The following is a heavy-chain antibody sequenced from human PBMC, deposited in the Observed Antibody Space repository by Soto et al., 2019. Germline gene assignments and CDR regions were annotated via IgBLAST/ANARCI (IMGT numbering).Heavy chain of an antibody. D-gene: IGHD3-16*01. Sequence: QITLKESGPTPVKPTQTLTLTCTFSGFPLITSGVGVGWIRQPPGTALQWLAFTYWDDDKSHSPSLNSSLSITKEISNNQVGLTMTIMDPVDTATYYGAHSNYVDSRFDFWGHGALVIVSS. CDR2: TYWDDDK. V-gene: IGHV2-5*02. CDR1: GFPLITSGVG. CDR3: AHSNYVDSRFDF. J-gene: IGHJ4*01.